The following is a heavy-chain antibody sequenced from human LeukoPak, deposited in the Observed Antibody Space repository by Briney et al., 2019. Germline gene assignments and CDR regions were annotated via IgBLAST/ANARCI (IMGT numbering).Heavy chain of an antibody. CDR2: IIPIFGTA. J-gene: IGHJ4*02. V-gene: IGHV1-69*13. CDR1: GGTFSSYA. CDR3: AREVRSRYSSGWLTDY. D-gene: IGHD6-19*01. Sequence: SVKVSCKASGGTFSSYAISWVRQAPGQGLEWMGGIIPIFGTANYAQKFQGRVTITADESTSTAYMELSSLRSEDTAVYYCAREVRSRYSSGWLTDYWGQGTLVTVSS.